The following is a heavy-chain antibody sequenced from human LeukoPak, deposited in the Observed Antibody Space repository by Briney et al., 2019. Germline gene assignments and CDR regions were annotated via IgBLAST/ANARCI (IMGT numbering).Heavy chain of an antibody. V-gene: IGHV3-53*01. CDR1: GFIFSGYA. CDR3: VREGYSSSFGY. CDR2: IYNGGGT. D-gene: IGHD6-6*01. J-gene: IGHJ4*02. Sequence: GGSLRLSCAASGFIFSGYAMTWVRQAPGKGLEWVSVIYNGGGTYHADSVRGRFTISRDTSKNTLYLQMNSLRAEDTAVYYCVREGYSSSFGYWGQGTLVTVSS.